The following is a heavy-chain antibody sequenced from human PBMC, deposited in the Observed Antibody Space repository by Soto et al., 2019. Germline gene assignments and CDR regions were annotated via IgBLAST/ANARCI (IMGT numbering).Heavy chain of an antibody. CDR3: ATQRWLQLGANVC. CDR2: ISGSGGST. Sequence: EVQLLESGGGLVQPGGSLRLSCAASGFTFSSYAMSWVRQAPGKALEWVSAISGSGGSTYYADSVKGRFTISRDNSKNTLYLQMYSLRAEDTAVYYCATQRWLQLGANVCWGEGTLVIVSS. J-gene: IGHJ4*02. V-gene: IGHV3-23*01. D-gene: IGHD5-12*01. CDR1: GFTFSSYA.